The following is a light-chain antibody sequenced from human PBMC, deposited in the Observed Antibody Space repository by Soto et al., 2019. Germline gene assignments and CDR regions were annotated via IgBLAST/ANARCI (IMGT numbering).Light chain of an antibody. CDR1: QTVSNNF. J-gene: IGKJ4*01. CDR3: RQYGRSLAFA. CDR2: GAS. V-gene: IGKV3-20*01. Sequence: IVLTQSPGTLSLSPGERATLSCRASQTVSNNFLAWYQEKPGRGPRLLIYGASTRATGIPDRFSGSGSGTDFTLTISRLDPEDFAVSYGRQYGRSLAFAVGVGTKVEIK.